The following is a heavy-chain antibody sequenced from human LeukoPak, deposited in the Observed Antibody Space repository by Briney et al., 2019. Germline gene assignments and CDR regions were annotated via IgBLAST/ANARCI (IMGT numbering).Heavy chain of an antibody. CDR1: GGTFSSYA. Sequence: ASVKVSCKASGGTFSSYAISWVRQAPGQGLEWMGGIIPIFGTANYAQKFQGRVTITADESTSTAHMELSGLRSEDTAVYYCARGYCSSTSCYGGGYWGQGTLVTVSS. D-gene: IGHD2-2*01. J-gene: IGHJ4*02. CDR2: IIPIFGTA. V-gene: IGHV1-69*13. CDR3: ARGYCSSTSCYGGGY.